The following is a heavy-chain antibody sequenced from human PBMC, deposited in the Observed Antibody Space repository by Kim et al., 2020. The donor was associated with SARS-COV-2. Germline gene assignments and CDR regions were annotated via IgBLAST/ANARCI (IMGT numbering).Heavy chain of an antibody. Sequence: GGSLRLSCAASGFTVSSNYMSWVRQAPGKGLEWVSVIYSGGSTYYADSVKGRFTISRDNSKNTLYLQMNSLRAEDTAVYYCARDLYGGNRGYFDYWGQGTLVTVSS. CDR1: GFTVSSNY. CDR3: ARDLYGGNRGYFDY. J-gene: IGHJ4*02. V-gene: IGHV3-53*01. D-gene: IGHD2-15*01. CDR2: IYSGGST.